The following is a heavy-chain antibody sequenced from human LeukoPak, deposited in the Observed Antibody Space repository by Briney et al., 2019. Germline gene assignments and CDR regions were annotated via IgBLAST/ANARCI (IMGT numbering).Heavy chain of an antibody. CDR1: GYSFTNYW. Sequence: GKSLKSSCKGSGYSFTNYWIGWVRQMPGKGLEWMGIMYLGDSETRYSPSFRGQVTISADKSISTVYLQWSSLKASDTAMYYCVRHEGSISGWPFDYWGQGTLVTVSS. CDR3: VRHEGSISGWPFDY. CDR2: MYLGDSET. D-gene: IGHD6-19*01. V-gene: IGHV5-51*01. J-gene: IGHJ4*02.